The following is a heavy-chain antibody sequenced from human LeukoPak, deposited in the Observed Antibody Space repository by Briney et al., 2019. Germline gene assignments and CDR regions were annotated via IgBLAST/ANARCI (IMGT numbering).Heavy chain of an antibody. J-gene: IGHJ6*02. V-gene: IGHV3-21*01. Sequence: PGGSLRLSCAASGFTFNTYSMNWVRQAPGKGLEWVSSISSDSNYIYYADSLKGRFAISRDNAKNSLYLQMISLRVEDTAVYYCARVAFGLYVMDVWGQGTTVTVSS. D-gene: IGHD3/OR15-3a*01. CDR1: GFTFNTYS. CDR2: ISSDSNYI. CDR3: ARVAFGLYVMDV.